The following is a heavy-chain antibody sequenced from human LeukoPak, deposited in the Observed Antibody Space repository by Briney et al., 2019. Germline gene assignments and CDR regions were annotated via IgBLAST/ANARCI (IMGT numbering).Heavy chain of an antibody. J-gene: IGHJ4*02. CDR1: GGSFSGYY. CDR2: INHSGST. CDR3: ARGPLKTSRPGPRFGY. V-gene: IGHV4-34*01. D-gene: IGHD6-25*01. Sequence: PSETLSLTCAVYGGSFSGYYWSWIRQPPGNGLEWIGEINHSGSTNYNPSLKSRVTISVDTSKNQFSLKLSSVTAADTAVYYCARGPLKTSRPGPRFGYWGQGTLVTVSS.